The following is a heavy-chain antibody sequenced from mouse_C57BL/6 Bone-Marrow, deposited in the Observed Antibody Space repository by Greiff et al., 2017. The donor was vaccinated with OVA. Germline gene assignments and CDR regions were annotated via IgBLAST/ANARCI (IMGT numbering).Heavy chain of an antibody. Sequence: QVHVKQSGPELVKPGASVKISCKASGYSFTSYYIHWVKQRPGQGLEWIGWIYPGSGNTKYNEKFKGKATLTADTSSSTAYMQLSSLTSEDSAVYYCARGDYYGRDWYFDVWGTGTTVTVSS. CDR3: ARGDYYGRDWYFDV. V-gene: IGHV1-66*01. CDR1: GYSFTSYY. J-gene: IGHJ1*03. D-gene: IGHD1-1*01. CDR2: IYPGSGNT.